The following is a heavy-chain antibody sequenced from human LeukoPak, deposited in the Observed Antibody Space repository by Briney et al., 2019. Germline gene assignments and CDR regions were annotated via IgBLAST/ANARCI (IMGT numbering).Heavy chain of an antibody. V-gene: IGHV3-7*01. CDR2: IKQDGSEK. CDR3: ARDCSGGSCYGPAGYFQH. J-gene: IGHJ1*01. Sequence: PGGSLRLSCAASGFTFSSYWMSWVRQAPGKGLEWVANIKQDGSEKYYVDSVKGRFTISRDNAKNSLYLQMNSLRAEDTAVYYCARDCSGGSCYGPAGYFQHWGQGTLVTVSS. D-gene: IGHD2-15*01. CDR1: GFTFSSYW.